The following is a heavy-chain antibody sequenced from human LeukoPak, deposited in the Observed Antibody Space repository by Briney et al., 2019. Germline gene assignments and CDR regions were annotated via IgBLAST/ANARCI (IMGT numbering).Heavy chain of an antibody. D-gene: IGHD3-10*01. CDR1: GVSFSGYY. J-gene: IGHJ4*02. CDR2: INHSGST. CDR3: AREGNSGVRGVKVDY. V-gene: IGHV4-34*01. Sequence: LETLSLTCAVYGVSFSGYYWSWIRQPPGNGLEWMGGINHSGSTNYNPSLTSRVTISVDTSKNQFSLKLSSVTAADTAVYYCAREGNSGVRGVKVDYWGQGTLVTLSS.